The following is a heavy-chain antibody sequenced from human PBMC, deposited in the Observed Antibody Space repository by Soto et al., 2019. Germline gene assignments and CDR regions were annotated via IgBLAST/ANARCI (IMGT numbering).Heavy chain of an antibody. V-gene: IGHV3-33*01. D-gene: IGHD3-16*01. CDR1: GFTFSSHG. CDR2: IWYDGSNK. J-gene: IGHJ4*02. Sequence: QVQLVESRGGVVQPGRSLRVSCAASGFTFSSHGMHWVRQAPGKGLEWVAVIWYDGSNKYYGESVKGRFIISRDNSKNTVDLQMNSLRAEDTAIYYCARWGPDKVLDYWGQGTLVTVSS. CDR3: ARWGPDKVLDY.